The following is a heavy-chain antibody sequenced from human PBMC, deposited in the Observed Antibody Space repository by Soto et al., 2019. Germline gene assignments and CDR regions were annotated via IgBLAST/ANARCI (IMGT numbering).Heavy chain of an antibody. CDR3: VRVYGEIDY. Sequence: QVQLVPSGAEVKKPGASVKVSCKASGYTFTNYDINWVRQATGQGLEWMGWMNPKSGNTGYAQQFQGRVIMTRSTSISTDYMELSSLRSEDTGVYYCVRVYGEIDYWGQGPLVTVSS. V-gene: IGHV1-8*01. D-gene: IGHD4-17*01. J-gene: IGHJ4*02. CDR1: GYTFTNYD. CDR2: MNPKSGNT.